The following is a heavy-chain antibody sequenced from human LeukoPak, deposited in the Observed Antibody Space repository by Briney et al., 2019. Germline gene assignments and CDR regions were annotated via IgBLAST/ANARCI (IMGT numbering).Heavy chain of an antibody. Sequence: GGSLRLSCAASGLTFSSYWMTWVRKAPGPGLDWVSAISGSGGSTYYADSVKGRFTISSDNSKNTLYLQINSLRAEDAAVYYCAKYDSGSTIFYFDYWGQGTLVTVSS. CDR3: AKYDSGSTIFYFDY. CDR1: GLTFSSYW. CDR2: ISGSGGST. J-gene: IGHJ4*02. D-gene: IGHD3-10*01. V-gene: IGHV3-23*01.